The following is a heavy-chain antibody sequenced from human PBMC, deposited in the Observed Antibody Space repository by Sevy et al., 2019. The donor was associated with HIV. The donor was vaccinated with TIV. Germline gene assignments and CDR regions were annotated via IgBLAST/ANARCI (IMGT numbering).Heavy chain of an antibody. Sequence: SETLSLTCAVYGGSFSGYYWSWIRQPPGKGLEWIGEINHSGSTNYNPSLKSRVTISVDTSKNQFSLKLSSVTAADTAVYYCGRGGRRRPEMATIYNAFDIWGQGTMVTVSS. CDR1: GGSFSGYY. V-gene: IGHV4-34*01. J-gene: IGHJ3*02. D-gene: IGHD5-12*01. CDR3: GRGGRRRPEMATIYNAFDI. CDR2: INHSGST.